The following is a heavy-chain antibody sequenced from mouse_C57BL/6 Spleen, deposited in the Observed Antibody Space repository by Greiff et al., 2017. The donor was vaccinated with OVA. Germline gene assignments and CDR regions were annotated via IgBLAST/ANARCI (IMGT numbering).Heavy chain of an antibody. J-gene: IGHJ2*01. D-gene: IGHD4-1*01. CDR2: IYPGDGDT. CDR3: ARSQTGPYYFDY. Sequence: VQLQQSGPELVKPGASVKISCKASGYAFSSSWMNWVKQRPGKGLEWIGRIYPGDGDTNYNGKFKGKATLTADKSSSTAYMQLSSLTSEDSAVYFCARSQTGPYYFDYWGQGTTLTVSS. V-gene: IGHV1-82*01. CDR1: GYAFSSSW.